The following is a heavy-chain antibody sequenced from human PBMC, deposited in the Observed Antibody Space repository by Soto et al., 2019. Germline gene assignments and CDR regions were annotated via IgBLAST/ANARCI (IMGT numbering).Heavy chain of an antibody. D-gene: IGHD3-16*01. CDR3: ARSPLGYDYVRQTWREVGDSFDI. CDR1: GASLGGFH. Sequence: SETLSLACAIYGASLGGFHWTWLRQAPGKGLEWIGELIHGGSTNYNPSLKGRVSFSLDTSKNQFSLHLMSVTAADTAVYYCARSPLGYDYVRQTWREVGDSFDIWGRGTLVTVSS. V-gene: IGHV4-34*12. J-gene: IGHJ3*02. CDR2: LIHGGST.